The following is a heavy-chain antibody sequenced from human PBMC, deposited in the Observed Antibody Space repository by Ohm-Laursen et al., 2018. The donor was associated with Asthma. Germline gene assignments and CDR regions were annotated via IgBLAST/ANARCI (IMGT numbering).Heavy chain of an antibody. CDR2: ISGSGGST. D-gene: IGHD2-8*01. Sequence: GSLRLSCSASGFTFSSYAMSWVRQAPGKGLEWVSAISGSGGSTYYADSVKGRFTISRDNSKNTLYLQMNSLRAEDTAVYYCAKDRVYGDGLLAYDYWGQGTLVTVSP. CDR1: GFTFSSYA. CDR3: AKDRVYGDGLLAYDY. J-gene: IGHJ4*02. V-gene: IGHV3-23*01.